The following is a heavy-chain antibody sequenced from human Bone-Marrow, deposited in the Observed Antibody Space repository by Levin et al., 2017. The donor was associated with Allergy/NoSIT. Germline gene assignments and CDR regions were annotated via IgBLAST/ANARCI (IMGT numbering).Heavy chain of an antibody. D-gene: IGHD4-17*01. J-gene: IGHJ4*02. CDR1: GFTFDDYA. CDR3: GKDMTSSGAVTTVDY. CDR2: ISWHGGVT. Sequence: PGGSLRLSCAGSGFTFDDYAMHWVRQVPGMGLEWISGISWHGGVTDYADSVKGRFTISRDNAKNALYLQMNSLRPEDTAFYYCGKDMTSSGAVTTVDYWGQGTLVTVSS. V-gene: IGHV3-9*01.